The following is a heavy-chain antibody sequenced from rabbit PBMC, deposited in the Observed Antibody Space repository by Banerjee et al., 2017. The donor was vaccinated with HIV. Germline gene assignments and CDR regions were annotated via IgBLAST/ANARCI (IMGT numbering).Heavy chain of an antibody. CDR2: IYNGDGST. J-gene: IGHJ6*01. D-gene: IGHD6-1*01. Sequence: QSLEESGGDLVKPGASLTLTCTASGFTLSSYWICWVRQAPGKGLEWIACIYNGDGSTWYASWAKGRFTISKTSSTTVTLQMTSLTAADTATYFCARDTGYVGYGYDYFELWGPGTLVTVS. V-gene: IGHV1S40*01. CDR1: GFTLSSYW. CDR3: ARDTGYVGYGYDYFEL.